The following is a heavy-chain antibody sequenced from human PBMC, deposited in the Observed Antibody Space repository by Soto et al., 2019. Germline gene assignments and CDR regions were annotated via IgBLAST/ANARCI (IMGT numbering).Heavy chain of an antibody. Sequence: QVQLQESGPGLVKPSGTLSLTCVVFSDSISSNDWWSWVRQAPGKGLEWIGEIYHSGSTNYNPSLKSRVNISVDKSKTQFSLTLRSVTASDTAVYYCARVPPQMGLYYFDIWGQVTLVTVSS. V-gene: IGHV4-4*02. CDR3: ARVPPQMGLYYFDI. CDR2: IYHSGST. D-gene: IGHD2-8*01. CDR1: SDSISSNDW. J-gene: IGHJ4*02.